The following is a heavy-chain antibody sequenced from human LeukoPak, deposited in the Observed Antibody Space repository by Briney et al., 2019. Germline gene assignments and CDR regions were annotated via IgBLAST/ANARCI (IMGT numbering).Heavy chain of an antibody. D-gene: IGHD6-19*01. Sequence: ASVKVSCKASGYTFTSYYMHWVRQAPGRGLEWMGIINPSGGSTSYAQKFQGRVTMTRDTSTSTVYMELSGLRSEDTAVYYCARGGGSSGWHTPDAFDIWGQGTMVTVSS. V-gene: IGHV1-46*01. J-gene: IGHJ3*02. CDR3: ARGGGSSGWHTPDAFDI. CDR1: GYTFTSYY. CDR2: INPSGGST.